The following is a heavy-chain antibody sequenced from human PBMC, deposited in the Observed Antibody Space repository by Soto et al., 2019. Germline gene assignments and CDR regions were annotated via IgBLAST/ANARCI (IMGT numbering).Heavy chain of an antibody. CDR1: GYTFTSYY. CDR2: INPSGGST. Sequence: ASVKVSCKASGYTFTSYYMHWVRQAPGQGLEWMGIINPSGGSTSYAQKFQGRVTMTRDTSTSTVYMELSSLRSEDTAVYYCARKFLTNPMGFDAFDIWGQGTMVTVS. J-gene: IGHJ3*02. CDR3: ARKFLTNPMGFDAFDI. D-gene: IGHD2-8*01. V-gene: IGHV1-46*01.